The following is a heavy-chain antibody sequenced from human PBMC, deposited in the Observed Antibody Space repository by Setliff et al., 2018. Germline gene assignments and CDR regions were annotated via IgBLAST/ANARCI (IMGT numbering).Heavy chain of an antibody. CDR2: FDPEDGET. D-gene: IGHD5-18*01. J-gene: IGHJ4*02. CDR3: AAIGLDTAMITGVLCDF. Sequence: ASVKVSCKVSGYTLTELSMHWVRQAPGKGLEWMGGFDPEDGETIYAQKFQGRVTMTEDTSTDAAYMELSSLRSEDTAVYYYAAIGLDTAMITGVLCDFWGQGTLVTVSS. V-gene: IGHV1-24*01. CDR1: GYTLTELS.